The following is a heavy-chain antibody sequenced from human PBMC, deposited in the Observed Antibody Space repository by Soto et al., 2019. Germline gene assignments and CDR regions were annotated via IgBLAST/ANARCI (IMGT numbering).Heavy chain of an antibody. D-gene: IGHD3-3*01. Sequence: GGSLRLSCAASGFTFSSYGMHWVRQAPGKGLEWVAVIWYDGSNKYYADSVKGRFTISRDNSKNTLYLQMNSLRAEDTAVYYCARATYDFWSGYYTTQPYYGMDVWGQGTTVTVS. CDR3: ARATYDFWSGYYTTQPYYGMDV. CDR1: GFTFSSYG. J-gene: IGHJ6*02. V-gene: IGHV3-33*01. CDR2: IWYDGSNK.